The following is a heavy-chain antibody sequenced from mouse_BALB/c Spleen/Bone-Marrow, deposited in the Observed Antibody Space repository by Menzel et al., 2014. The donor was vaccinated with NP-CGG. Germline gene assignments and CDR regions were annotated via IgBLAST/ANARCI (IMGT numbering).Heavy chain of an antibody. CDR1: GYTFSSYW. CDR3: ARTMIRGYFDV. V-gene: IGHV1-9*01. CDR2: ILPGSGST. D-gene: IGHD2-4*01. J-gene: IGHJ1*01. Sequence: VQGVESGAELMKPGASVKISCKATGYTFSSYWIEWIKQRPGHGLEWIGEILPGSGSTNSNEKFKGKATFTADTSSNTAYMQLSSLTSEDSTVYYCARTMIRGYFDVWGAGTTVTVSS.